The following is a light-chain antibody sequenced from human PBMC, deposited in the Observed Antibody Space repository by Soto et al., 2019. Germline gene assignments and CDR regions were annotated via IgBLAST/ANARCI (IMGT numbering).Light chain of an antibody. CDR2: STS. J-gene: IGKJ5*01. CDR1: HSVSSSS. V-gene: IGKV3-20*01. CDR3: QQYGSSSIT. Sequence: EIVLTQSPGTLSLSPGERATLSCRASHSVSSSSLAWNQQKPGQAPRLLIYSTSSRATGIPDRFSGSGSGTDFTLTISRLEPEDFAVYYCQQYGSSSITFGQGTRLEIK.